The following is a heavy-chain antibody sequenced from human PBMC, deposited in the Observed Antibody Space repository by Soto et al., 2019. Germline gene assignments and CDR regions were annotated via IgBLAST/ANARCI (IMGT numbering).Heavy chain of an antibody. V-gene: IGHV4-31*03. CDR2: IYYSGST. D-gene: IGHD3-3*01. Sequence: QVQLQESGPGLVKPSQTLSLTCTVSGGSISSGDYYWSWIRQHPGKGLEWIGYIYYSGSTYYNPSLNRRVTISVDTSKNQFSLKLNSVTAADTAVYYCARWWSGSRQGFDPWGQGTLVTVSS. J-gene: IGHJ5*02. CDR1: GGSISSGDYY. CDR3: ARWWSGSRQGFDP.